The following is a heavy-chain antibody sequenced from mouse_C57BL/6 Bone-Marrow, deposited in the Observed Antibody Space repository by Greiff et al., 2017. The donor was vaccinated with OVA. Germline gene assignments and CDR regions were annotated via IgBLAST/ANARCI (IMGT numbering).Heavy chain of an antibody. J-gene: IGHJ3*01. CDR1: GFTFSDYY. CDR2: ISNGGGST. D-gene: IGHD1-1*01. V-gene: IGHV5-12*01. CDR3: ARHLITTVVAPFAY. Sequence: EVKLMESGGGLVQPGGSLKLSCAASGFTFSDYYMYWVRQTPEKRLEWVAYISNGGGSTYYPDTVKGRFTISRDNAKNTLYLQMSRLKSEDTAMYYCARHLITTVVAPFAYWGQGTLVTVSA.